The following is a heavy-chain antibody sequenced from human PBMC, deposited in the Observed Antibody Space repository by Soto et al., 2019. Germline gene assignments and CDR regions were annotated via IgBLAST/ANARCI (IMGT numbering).Heavy chain of an antibody. CDR1: GGSISSGGYY. J-gene: IGHJ4*02. V-gene: IGHV4-31*03. CDR2: IYYSGST. D-gene: IGHD3-10*01. Sequence: QVQLQESGPGLVKPSQTLSLTCTVSGGSISSGGYYWSWIRQHPGKGLEWIGYIYYSGSTYYNPSPKGRGNITVDTSKKQFSLKLSSGTAADTAVYYSARDRDGGSGSYALDYWGQGTLVTVSS. CDR3: ARDRDGGSGSYALDY.